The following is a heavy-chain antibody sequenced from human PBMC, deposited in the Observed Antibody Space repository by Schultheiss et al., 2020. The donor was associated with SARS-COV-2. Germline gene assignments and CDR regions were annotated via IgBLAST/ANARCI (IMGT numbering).Heavy chain of an antibody. D-gene: IGHD6-13*01. V-gene: IGHV4-39*07. J-gene: IGHJ6*03. Sequence: SETLSLTCTVSGGSISSGDYYWGWIRQPPGKGLEWIGEINHSGSTNYNPSLKSRVTISVDTSKNQFSLKVSSVTAADTAVYYCARDVQQQLLYYYMDVWGKGTTVTVSS. CDR2: INHSGST. CDR1: GGSISSGDYY. CDR3: ARDVQQQLLYYYMDV.